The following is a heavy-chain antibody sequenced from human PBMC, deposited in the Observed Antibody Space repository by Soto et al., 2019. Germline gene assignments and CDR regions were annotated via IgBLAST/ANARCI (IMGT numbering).Heavy chain of an antibody. CDR1: GGTFSSYA. Sequence: SVKVACKASGGTFSSYAISWVRQAPGQGLEWMGGIIPIFGTANYAQKFQGRVTITADESTSTAYMELSSLRSEDTAVYYCARGSEVTVTTFDYWGQGTLVTVSS. V-gene: IGHV1-69*13. J-gene: IGHJ4*02. CDR2: IIPIFGTA. CDR3: ARGSEVTVTTFDY. D-gene: IGHD4-17*01.